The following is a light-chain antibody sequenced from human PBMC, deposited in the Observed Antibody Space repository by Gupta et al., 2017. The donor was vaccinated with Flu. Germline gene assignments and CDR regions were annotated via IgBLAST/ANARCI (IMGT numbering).Light chain of an antibody. CDR2: RAS. J-gene: IGKJ1*01. CDR1: QSISTY. V-gene: IGKV1-39*01. Sequence: PSALSASVGDRITITCRASQSISTYLNWYQQRPGKAPKLLITRASSVQSGVPSRFSGSGSGTDFTLTISSLQSEDFGTYYCQQSDSTPRTFGQGTKVEIK. CDR3: QQSDSTPRT.